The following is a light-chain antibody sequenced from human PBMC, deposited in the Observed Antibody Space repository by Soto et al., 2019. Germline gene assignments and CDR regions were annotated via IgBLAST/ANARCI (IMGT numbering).Light chain of an antibody. Sequence: IVMTQSPDTVSVSPGDSVSLSCRAGQSIATALAWYQHRPGQTPRLLIFDASTRATGVPARFSGSGSGTQFTLTIDSLQSEDFAVYYCQQYKDWHPYTFGQGTKVEMK. V-gene: IGKV3-15*01. CDR1: QSIATA. CDR2: DAS. J-gene: IGKJ2*01. CDR3: QQYKDWHPYT.